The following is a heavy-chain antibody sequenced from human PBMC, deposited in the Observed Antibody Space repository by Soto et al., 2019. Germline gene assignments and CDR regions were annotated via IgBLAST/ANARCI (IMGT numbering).Heavy chain of an antibody. CDR3: AREGALKPFSS. V-gene: IGHV3-21*01. Sequence: PGGSLRLSCAASGFTFTRYSMNWVRQAPGKGLEWVSHISGSSIYIHYAGSVRGRFTISRDNAKNSVYLQMDSLRVEDTAVYYCAREGALKPFSSWGQGALVTVSS. CDR2: ISGSSIYI. CDR1: GFTFTRYS. J-gene: IGHJ5*02.